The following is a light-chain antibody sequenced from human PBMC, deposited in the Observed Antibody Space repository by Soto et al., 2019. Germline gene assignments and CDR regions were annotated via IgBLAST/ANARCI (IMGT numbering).Light chain of an antibody. V-gene: IGKV3-15*01. J-gene: IGKJ2*01. CDR3: QQRGDWPLYT. CDR2: GAS. Sequence: EIVMTQSPAVLSVSPGEIATPSCRASQSVSSNLAWFQQKPGQTPRLLFNGASTRATGIPARFSGSGSGTEFILTISSLQSEDFAVYYCQQRGDWPLYTFGQGTKVDIK. CDR1: QSVSSN.